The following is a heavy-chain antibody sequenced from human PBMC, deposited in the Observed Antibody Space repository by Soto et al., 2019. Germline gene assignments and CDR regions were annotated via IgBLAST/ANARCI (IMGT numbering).Heavy chain of an antibody. J-gene: IGHJ5*02. Sequence: GGSLRLSCAASGFIFENFVMSWVRQAPGKEMKWISYISGSGFKKYYADSVKGRFTISRDYSKSTVYLELNNLSAEDTAVYYCAKNQGFELVLLATVDWVDPWGQGSVVTVSS. D-gene: IGHD2-15*01. CDR1: GFIFENFV. CDR3: AKNQGFELVLLATVDWVDP. CDR2: ISGSGFKK. V-gene: IGHV3-23*01.